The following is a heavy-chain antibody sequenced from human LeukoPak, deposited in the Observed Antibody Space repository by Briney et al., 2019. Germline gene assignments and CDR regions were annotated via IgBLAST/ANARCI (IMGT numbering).Heavy chain of an antibody. CDR2: IYYSGST. Sequence: SETLSLTCAVSGDSISSSYYWGWIRQPPGKGLEWIGYIYYSGSTNYNPSLKSRVTISVDTSKNQFSLRLSSVTAADTAVYYFARVTGYMIEDYFDYWGQGTLVTVSS. CDR1: GDSISSSYY. D-gene: IGHD3-22*01. J-gene: IGHJ4*02. V-gene: IGHV4-61*01. CDR3: ARVTGYMIEDYFDY.